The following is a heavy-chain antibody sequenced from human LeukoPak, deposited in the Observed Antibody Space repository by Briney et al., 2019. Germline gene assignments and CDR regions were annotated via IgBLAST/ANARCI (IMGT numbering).Heavy chain of an antibody. CDR2: NYYSGST. V-gene: IGHV4-31*03. CDR3: ARDREGLRLDY. Sequence: SQTLSLTCTVSGGSISSGGYYWSWIRQHPGKGLEWIGYNYYSGSTYYIPSLKSRVTISVDTSKNQFSLKLSSVTAADTAVYYCARDREGLRLDYWGQGTLVTVSS. CDR1: GGSISSGGYY. J-gene: IGHJ4*02. D-gene: IGHD4-17*01.